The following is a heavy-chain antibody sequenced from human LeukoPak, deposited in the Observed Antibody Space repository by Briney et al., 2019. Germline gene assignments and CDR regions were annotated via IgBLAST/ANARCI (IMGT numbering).Heavy chain of an antibody. CDR3: AREPYSSTWYYYYGMDV. D-gene: IGHD6-13*01. Sequence: GGSLRLSCAASGFTFSPYNMNWVRQAPGRGLEWVSYISSGSSTIYYADSVRGRFTISRDNAKNSLYLQMSSLSAEDTAVYYCAREPYSSTWYYYYGMDVWGQGTTVTVSS. CDR1: GFTFSPYN. V-gene: IGHV3-48*04. J-gene: IGHJ6*02. CDR2: ISSGSSTI.